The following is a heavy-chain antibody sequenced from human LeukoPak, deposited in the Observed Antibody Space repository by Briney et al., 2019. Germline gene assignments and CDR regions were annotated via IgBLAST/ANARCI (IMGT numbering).Heavy chain of an antibody. V-gene: IGHV4-39*01. CDR2: IYYSGST. CDR3: ARKAYSYGYALDS. D-gene: IGHD5-18*01. J-gene: IGHJ4*02. Sequence: SETLSLTCTVSGGSVSSSSYYWGWIRQPPGKGLEWIGSIYYSGSTYYNPSLKSRVTISVDTSKNQFSLKLSSVTAADTAVYYCARKAYSYGYALDSWGQGTLVTVSS. CDR1: GGSVSSSSYY.